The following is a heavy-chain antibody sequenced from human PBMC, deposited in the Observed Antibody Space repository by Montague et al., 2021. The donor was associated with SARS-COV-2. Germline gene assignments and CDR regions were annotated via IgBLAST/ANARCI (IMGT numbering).Heavy chain of an antibody. Sequence: SETLSLTCTVSGGSISSTSYYWGWIRQPPGKGLEWIGSISCSGSTYYKSSLKSRVTISVDTSKNQFSLRLSSVTAADTAVYYCARHITGSGNAFDIWGQGTMVTASS. J-gene: IGHJ3*02. CDR2: ISCSGST. D-gene: IGHD3-10*01. V-gene: IGHV4-39*01. CDR1: GGSISSTSYY. CDR3: ARHITGSGNAFDI.